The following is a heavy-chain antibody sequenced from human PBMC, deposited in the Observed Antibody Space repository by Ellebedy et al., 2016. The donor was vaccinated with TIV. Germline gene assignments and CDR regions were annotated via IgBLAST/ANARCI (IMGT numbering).Heavy chain of an antibody. CDR1: GFTFTNRW. J-gene: IGHJ4*02. Sequence: GGSLRLXCAASGFTFTNRWMHWVRQAPGKGLVWVSRMDSGGSTTDYADPVKGRFTISRDNAKNTLYLQMDSLRAEDTAVYYCARAGSYLSEAVFYWGQGTLVTVSS. D-gene: IGHD3-10*01. CDR2: MDSGGSTT. V-gene: IGHV3-74*01. CDR3: ARAGSYLSEAVFY.